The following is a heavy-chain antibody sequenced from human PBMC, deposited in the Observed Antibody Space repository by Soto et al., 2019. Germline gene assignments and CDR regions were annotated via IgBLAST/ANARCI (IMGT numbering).Heavy chain of an antibody. J-gene: IGHJ6*02. CDR1: GFTFNTYW. CDR2: IRGDGTLI. D-gene: IGHD2-21*02. CDR3: ARLSGDDSTFFYHDMDV. V-gene: IGHV3-74*01. Sequence: PGGSLRLSCAASGFTFNTYWMNWVRQAPGKGLVWLAGIRGDGTLIKYADSVKGRLTISRDNAKNTLYLQMNSLRADDTAVYYFARLSGDDSTFFYHDMDVWGQGTTVTVSS.